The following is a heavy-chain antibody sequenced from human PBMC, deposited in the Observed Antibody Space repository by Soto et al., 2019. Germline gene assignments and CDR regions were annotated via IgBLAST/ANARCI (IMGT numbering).Heavy chain of an antibody. Sequence: EEQLVESGGGLVKPGGSLRLSCAASGFTFTRYSMNWVRQAPGKGLEWVSSISSTTNYIYYGDSMKGRFNISRDNAKNSLYLKIKSIRAEDTAVYYCAREYEDLTSNFDYWGQGTPVTVSS. V-gene: IGHV3-21*06. CDR2: ISSTTNYI. CDR1: GFTFTRYS. J-gene: IGHJ4*02. D-gene: IGHD3-3*01. CDR3: AREYEDLTSNFDY.